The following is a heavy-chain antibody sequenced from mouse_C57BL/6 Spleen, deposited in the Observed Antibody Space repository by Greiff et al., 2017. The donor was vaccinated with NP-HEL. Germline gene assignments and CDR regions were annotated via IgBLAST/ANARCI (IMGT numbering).Heavy chain of an antibody. CDR2: IDPENGDT. D-gene: IGHD2-5*01. V-gene: IGHV14-4*01. CDR1: GFNIKDDY. CDR3: TAYSNFFDY. Sequence: EVQLQQSGAELVRPGASVKLSCTASGFNIKDDYMHWVKQRPEPGLEWIGWIDPENGDTEYASKFQGKATITADTSSNTAYRQLSSLTSEDTAVYYCTAYSNFFDYWGQGTTLTVSS. J-gene: IGHJ2*01.